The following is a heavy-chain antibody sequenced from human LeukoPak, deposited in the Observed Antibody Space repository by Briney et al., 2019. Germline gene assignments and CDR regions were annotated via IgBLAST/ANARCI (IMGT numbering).Heavy chain of an antibody. J-gene: IGHJ4*02. CDR1: GFSFTDYI. CDR2: ISGSGAYI. CDR3: AKGILGTSNFDY. D-gene: IGHD1-26*01. Sequence: KPGGSLRLSCTASGFSFTDYIMHWVRQAPGKGLEWVSSISGSGAYIYYADSVKGRFTVSRDNSRNTVYLQMDSLTAEDTAVYFCAKGILGTSNFDYWGQGTLVTVSS. V-gene: IGHV3-21*04.